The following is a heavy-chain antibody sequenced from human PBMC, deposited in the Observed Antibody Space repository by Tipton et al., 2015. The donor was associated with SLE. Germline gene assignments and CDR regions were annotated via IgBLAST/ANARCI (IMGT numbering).Heavy chain of an antibody. D-gene: IGHD2-8*01. CDR1: GGSISSSNW. J-gene: IGHJ3*02. Sequence: SLRLSCAVSGGSISSSNWWSWVRQPPGKGLEWIGEIYHSGSTNYNPSLKSRVTISVDKSKNQFSLKLSSVTAADTAVYYCASLLMVYDAFDIWGQGTMVAVSS. CDR2: IYHSGST. CDR3: ASLLMVYDAFDI. V-gene: IGHV4-4*02.